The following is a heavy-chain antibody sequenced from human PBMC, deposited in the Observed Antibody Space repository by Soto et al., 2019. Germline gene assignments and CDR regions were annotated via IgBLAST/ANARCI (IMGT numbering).Heavy chain of an antibody. CDR1: GGSISSGGYY. Sequence: QVQLQESGPGLVKPSQTLSLTCTVSGGSISSGGYYWSWIRQHPGKGLEWIGYIYYSGSTYYNPSLKSRLTISVDTSKNQFSLKLSSVTAADTAVYYCARDVGYYYDSSGYYPGAFDYWGQGTLVTVSS. CDR2: IYYSGST. V-gene: IGHV4-31*03. J-gene: IGHJ4*02. CDR3: ARDVGYYYDSSGYYPGAFDY. D-gene: IGHD3-22*01.